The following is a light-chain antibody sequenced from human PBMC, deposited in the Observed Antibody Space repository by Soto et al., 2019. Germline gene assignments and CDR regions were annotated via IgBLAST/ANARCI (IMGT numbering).Light chain of an antibody. CDR2: DLS. CDR3: QQRSNWPLT. Sequence: EIVLTQSPATLSFSPGERATLSCRDSQSVRSYLAWYQQKISQAPRLRIYDLSNRATGIPARFSGSGSGTDFTPAISTLQPEDVPVYYCQQRSNWPLTVGGGTKVEIK. J-gene: IGKJ4*01. V-gene: IGKV3-11*01. CDR1: QSVRSY.